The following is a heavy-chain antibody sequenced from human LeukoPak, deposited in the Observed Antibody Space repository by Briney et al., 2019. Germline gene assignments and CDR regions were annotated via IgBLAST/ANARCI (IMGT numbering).Heavy chain of an antibody. D-gene: IGHD3-3*01. J-gene: IGHJ4*02. CDR2: IYYSGST. V-gene: IGHV4-59*08. Sequence: SETLSLTCTVSGGSISSYYWSWIRQPPGKGLEWIGYIYYSGSTNYNPSLKSRVTISVDTSKNQFSLKLSSVTAADTAGYYCAHLGFWGWLLFDSGGREPLVTVSS. CDR1: GGSISSYY. CDR3: AHLGFWGWLLFDS.